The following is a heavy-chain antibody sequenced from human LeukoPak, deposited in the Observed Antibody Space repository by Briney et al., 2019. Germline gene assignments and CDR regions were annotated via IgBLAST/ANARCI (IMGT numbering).Heavy chain of an antibody. J-gene: IGHJ5*02. V-gene: IGHV1-2*02. D-gene: IGHD3-10*01. Sequence: ASVTVSFMASGYTFTGYYMHWVRQAPGQGLEWMGWINPNSGCTNYAQKFQGRVTMTRDTSISTAYMELSRLRSDDTAVYYCARDRVVRGVISSWFDPWGQGTLVTVSS. CDR3: ARDRVVRGVISSWFDP. CDR1: GYTFTGYY. CDR2: INPNSGCT.